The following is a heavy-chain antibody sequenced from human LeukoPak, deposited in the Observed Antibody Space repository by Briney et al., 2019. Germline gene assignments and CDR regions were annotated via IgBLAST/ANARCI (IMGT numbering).Heavy chain of an antibody. Sequence: PGGSLRLSCAASGFTFSSYWMNWARQAPGKGLEWVASINHNGNMNYYVDSVKGRFTISRDNAKNSLYLQMNSLRAEDTAVYYCASGLELDYWGQGTLVTVSS. J-gene: IGHJ4*02. CDR1: GFTFSSYW. CDR2: INHNGNMN. CDR3: ASGLELDY. V-gene: IGHV3-7*03.